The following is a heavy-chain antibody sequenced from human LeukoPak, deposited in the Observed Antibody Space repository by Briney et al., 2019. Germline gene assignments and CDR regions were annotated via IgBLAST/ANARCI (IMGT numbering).Heavy chain of an antibody. CDR1: GYTFTSYG. CDR2: ISAYNGNT. V-gene: IGHV1-18*04. J-gene: IGHJ4*02. CDR3: AWRLAVAGILDY. D-gene: IGHD6-19*01. Sequence: GSVKVSCKASGYTFTSYGISWVRQAPGQGLEWMGWISAYNGNTNYAQKLQGRVTMTTETSTSKAYMELRSLRSDDTAVYYCAWRLAVAGILDYWGQGTLVTVSS.